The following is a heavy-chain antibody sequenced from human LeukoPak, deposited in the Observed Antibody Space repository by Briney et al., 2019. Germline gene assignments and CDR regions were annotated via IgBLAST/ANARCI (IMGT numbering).Heavy chain of an antibody. J-gene: IGHJ4*02. Sequence: GRSLRLSCAASGFTFSSYAMHWVRQAPGKGLEWVAVISYDGSNKYYADSVKGRFTISRDNSKNTLYLQMNSLTAEDTAVYYCARDGGGSSGYYWGLGYWGQGTLVTVSS. D-gene: IGHD3-22*01. CDR2: ISYDGSNK. CDR3: ARDGGGSSGYYWGLGY. CDR1: GFTFSSYA. V-gene: IGHV3-30*04.